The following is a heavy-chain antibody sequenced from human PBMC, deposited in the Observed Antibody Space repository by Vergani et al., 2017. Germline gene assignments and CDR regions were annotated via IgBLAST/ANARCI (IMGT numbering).Heavy chain of an antibody. V-gene: IGHV1-69*01. D-gene: IGHD2-15*01. CDR2: IIPIFGTA. J-gene: IGHJ4*02. CDR3: ARDPAVVVVAATDSLFDY. CDR1: GGTFSSYA. Sequence: QVQLVQSGAEVKKPGSSVKVSCKASGGTFSSYAISWVRQAPGQGLEWMGGIIPIFGTANYAQKFQGRVTITADESTSTAYMELSSLRSEDTAVYYCARDPAVVVVAATDSLFDYWGQGTLVTVSS.